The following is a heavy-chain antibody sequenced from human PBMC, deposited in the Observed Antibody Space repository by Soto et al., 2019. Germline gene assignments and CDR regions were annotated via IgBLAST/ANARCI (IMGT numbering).Heavy chain of an antibody. CDR2: ISSSGSTI. CDR3: ARQPLSDYYYDSSGHPHFDY. V-gene: IGHV3-48*03. D-gene: IGHD3-22*01. J-gene: IGHJ4*02. CDR1: GFTFSSYE. Sequence: GGSLRLSCAASGFTFSSYEMNWVRQAPGKGLEWVSYISSSGSTIYYADSVKGRFTISRDNAKNSLYLQMSSLRAEDTAVYYCARQPLSDYYYDSSGHPHFDYWGQGTLVTVSS.